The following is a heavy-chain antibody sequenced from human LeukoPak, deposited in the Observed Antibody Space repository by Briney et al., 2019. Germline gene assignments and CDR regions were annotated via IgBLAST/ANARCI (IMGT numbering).Heavy chain of an antibody. V-gene: IGHV1-18*04. CDR1: GYTFTSYG. CDR3: ARDFQIVATTSFDY. J-gene: IGHJ4*02. Sequence: APVKLSCKASGYTFTSYGISSVRQAPGQRREGMGWISAYNGNTNYAQKLQGRVTMTTDTSTSTAYMELRSLRSDDTAVYYCARDFQIVATTSFDYWGQGTLVTVSS. D-gene: IGHD5-12*01. CDR2: ISAYNGNT.